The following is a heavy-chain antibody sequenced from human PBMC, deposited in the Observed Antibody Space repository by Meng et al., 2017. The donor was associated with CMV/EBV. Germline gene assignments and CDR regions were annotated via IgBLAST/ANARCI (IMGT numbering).Heavy chain of an antibody. Sequence: GESLKISCAASGFTFDIYGLHWARQAPGKGLEWVAFIRYDGSSTYSSDSVKGRFTIPRDNSKNTMYLQMNSLTTEDTAIYYCAKDLWVRQLNTSPSFGYWGQGTLVTVSS. CDR3: AKDLWVRQLNTSPSFGY. V-gene: IGHV3-30*02. CDR1: GFTFDIYG. CDR2: IRYDGSST. D-gene: IGHD2-2*01. J-gene: IGHJ4*02.